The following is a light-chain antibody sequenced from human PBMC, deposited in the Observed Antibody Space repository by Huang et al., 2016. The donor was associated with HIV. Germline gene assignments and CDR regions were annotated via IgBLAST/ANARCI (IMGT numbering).Light chain of an antibody. CDR3: QERIQWPRLT. Sequence: EIVLTQSPATLSLSPGERATLSCRASQNVTDSLAWYRQKPGQAPSLLIYRAANRATGTPARVIGSGSGTDFTLTISSLEPEDFAIYYCQERIQWPRLTFGGGTKVEIK. V-gene: IGKV3-11*01. J-gene: IGKJ4*01. CDR1: QNVTDS. CDR2: RAA.